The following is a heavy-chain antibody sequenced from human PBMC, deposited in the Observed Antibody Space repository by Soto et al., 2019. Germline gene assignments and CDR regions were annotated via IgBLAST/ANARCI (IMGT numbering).Heavy chain of an antibody. Sequence: PGGSLRLSCKASGFTLRSNWIHWVRQAPGRGLVWVSRIDKEGGGTSYADSVRGRFTISRDDAKNTVYLQMSSLRSEDTAIYYCATVFEDWGQGTPVTAPQ. V-gene: IGHV3-74*01. CDR3: ATVFED. CDR1: GFTLRSNW. CDR2: IDKEGGGT. J-gene: IGHJ4*02.